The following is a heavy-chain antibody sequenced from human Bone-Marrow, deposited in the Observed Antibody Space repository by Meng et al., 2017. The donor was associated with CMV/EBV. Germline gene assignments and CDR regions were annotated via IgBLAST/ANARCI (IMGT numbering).Heavy chain of an antibody. CDR3: ARGRSIAARRSHYYGMDV. D-gene: IGHD6-6*01. Sequence: SETLSLTCTVSGGSISSSTHYWGWIRQPPGKGLEWIGSVYYSGSTNYNPSLKSRVTISVDTSRNQFSLKLSSVTAADTALYYCARGRSIAARRSHYYGMDVWGQGTTVTVSS. CDR2: VYYSGST. V-gene: IGHV4-39*07. J-gene: IGHJ6*02. CDR1: GGSISSSTHY.